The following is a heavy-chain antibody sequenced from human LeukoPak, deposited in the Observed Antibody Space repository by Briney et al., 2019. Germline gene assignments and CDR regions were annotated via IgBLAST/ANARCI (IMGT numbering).Heavy chain of an antibody. Sequence: GESLQISCQASGYSFTSSWIGWARQLPGKGLEWMAIINPGDSDTRYSPSFQGQVTISADKSISTVYLQWGSLKASDTAMYYCARQPGAGWFDPWGQGTLVTVSS. CDR1: GYSFTSSW. V-gene: IGHV5-51*01. CDR2: INPGDSDT. J-gene: IGHJ5*02. CDR3: ARQPGAGWFDP. D-gene: IGHD3-10*01.